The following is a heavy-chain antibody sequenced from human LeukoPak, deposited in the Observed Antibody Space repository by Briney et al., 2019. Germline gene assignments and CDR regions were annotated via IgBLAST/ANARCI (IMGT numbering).Heavy chain of an antibody. V-gene: IGHV1-2*02. CDR3: ARDRQDGMDV. Sequence: ASVKVSCKASGYTFTSYGISWVRQAPGQGLEWMGWINPNSGGTNYAQKFQGRVTMTRDTSISTAYMELSRLRSDDTAVYYCARDRQDGMDVWGQGTTVTVSS. CDR1: GYTFTSYG. CDR2: INPNSGGT. J-gene: IGHJ6*02.